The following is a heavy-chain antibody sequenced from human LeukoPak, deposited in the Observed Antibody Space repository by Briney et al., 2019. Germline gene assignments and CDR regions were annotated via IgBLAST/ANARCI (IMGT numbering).Heavy chain of an antibody. CDR2: INRNSGSR. V-gene: IGHV3-9*01. CDR1: RFTFVDYT. D-gene: IGHD2-2*01. J-gene: IGHJ5*02. CDR3: AKGVVPAARGGWFDP. Sequence: GGSLRLSCAASRFTFVDYTMHWVWHAPGKRLEWVSGINRNSGSRGYADSVKGRFAISRDNAKNSLYLQMNSLKAEDTALYYCAKGVVPAARGGWFDPWGQGTLVTVSS.